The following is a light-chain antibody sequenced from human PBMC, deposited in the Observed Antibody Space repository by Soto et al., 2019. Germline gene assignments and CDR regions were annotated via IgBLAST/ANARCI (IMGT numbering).Light chain of an antibody. CDR2: GVI. V-gene: IGLV2-8*01. CDR3: SSYAGSNAVV. CDR1: SSDVGGYNF. J-gene: IGLJ2*01. Sequence: QSVLTQPTSASGSPGQSVTISCTGTSSDVGGYNFVSLYQQHPGKAPKRMIYGVIKRPSGVPDRFSGSKSGNTASLTVAGLQAEDEADYYCSSYAGSNAVVFGGGTKLTVL.